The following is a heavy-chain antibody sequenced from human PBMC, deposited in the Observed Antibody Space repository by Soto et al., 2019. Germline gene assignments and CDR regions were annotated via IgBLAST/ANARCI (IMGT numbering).Heavy chain of an antibody. CDR1: GYSFSSYW. D-gene: IGHD3-16*01. CDR2: IYPGDSET. J-gene: IGHJ4*02. CDR3: ARDYDYALDY. V-gene: IGHV5-51*01. Sequence: GESLKISCKGSGYSFSSYWIGWVRQTAGKGLEWMGFIYPGDSETRYSPSFQGQVTISGDKYISTAYLQWSSLKASDTAIYSCARDYDYALDYWGRGTLVTVSS.